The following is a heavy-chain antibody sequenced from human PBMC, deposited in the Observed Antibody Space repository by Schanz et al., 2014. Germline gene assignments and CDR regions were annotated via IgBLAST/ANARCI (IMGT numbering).Heavy chain of an antibody. Sequence: EVQLLESGGTVVQPGGSLRVSCAASGFTVRTFAMDWVRQAPGKGLEWVSSISSSSSYISYADSVKGRFTISRDNAKNSLYLQMNSLRAEDTAVYYCARPSDSSWYMDVWGKGTTVTVSS. V-gene: IGHV3-21*01. J-gene: IGHJ6*03. D-gene: IGHD2-21*02. CDR3: ARPSDSSWYMDV. CDR1: GFTVRTFA. CDR2: ISSSSSYI.